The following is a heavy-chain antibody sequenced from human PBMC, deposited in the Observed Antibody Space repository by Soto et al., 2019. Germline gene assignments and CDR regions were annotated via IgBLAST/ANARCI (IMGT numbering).Heavy chain of an antibody. V-gene: IGHV3-23*01. J-gene: IGHJ4*02. CDR3: AKVQGLAYSYGAFFPASDYYFDY. CDR2: ISGSGGST. CDR1: GFTFSSYA. Sequence: LRLSCAASGFTFSSYAMSWARQAPGKGLEWVSAISGSGGSTYYADSVKGRFTISRDNSKNTLYLQMNSLRAEDTAVYYCAKVQGLAYSYGAFFPASDYYFDYWGQGTLVTVSS. D-gene: IGHD5-18*01.